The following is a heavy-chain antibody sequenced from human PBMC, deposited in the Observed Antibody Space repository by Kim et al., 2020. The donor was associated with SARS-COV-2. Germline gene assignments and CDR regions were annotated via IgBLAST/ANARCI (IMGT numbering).Heavy chain of an antibody. J-gene: IGHJ4*02. Sequence: KFQGRVTITADESTSTAYMELSSLRSEDTAVYYCARVGLSVAGRKYYFDYWGQGTLVTVSS. D-gene: IGHD6-19*01. V-gene: IGHV1-69*01. CDR3: ARVGLSVAGRKYYFDY.